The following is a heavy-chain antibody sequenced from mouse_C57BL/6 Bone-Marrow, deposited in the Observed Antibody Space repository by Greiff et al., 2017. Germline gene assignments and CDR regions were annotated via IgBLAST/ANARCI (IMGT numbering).Heavy chain of an antibody. CDR3: ARLEFDGSSGDWYFDV. D-gene: IGHD1-1*01. CDR1: GYTFTSYD. J-gene: IGHJ1*03. CDR2: IYPRDGST. Sequence: VHLVESGPELVKPGASVKLSCKASGYTFTSYDINWVKQRPGQGLEWIGWIYPRDGSTKYNEKFKGKATLTVDTSSSTVYMELHSLTSEDSAVYFCARLEFDGSSGDWYFDVWGTGTTVTVSS. V-gene: IGHV1-85*01.